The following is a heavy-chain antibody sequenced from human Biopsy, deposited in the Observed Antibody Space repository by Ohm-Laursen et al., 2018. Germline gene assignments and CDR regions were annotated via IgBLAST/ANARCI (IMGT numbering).Heavy chain of an antibody. CDR2: IYHTGST. Sequence: TLSLTCTVSGDSISSGGNYWSWIRQFPGKGLEWIAYIYHTGSTYYNPFLKSRLSIAIDTSKNQFSVSLRSVTAADTAVYYCARADMVTTIVDYWGQGTLVTVSS. D-gene: IGHD5-12*01. CDR1: GDSISSGGNY. V-gene: IGHV4-31*03. CDR3: ARADMVTTIVDY. J-gene: IGHJ4*02.